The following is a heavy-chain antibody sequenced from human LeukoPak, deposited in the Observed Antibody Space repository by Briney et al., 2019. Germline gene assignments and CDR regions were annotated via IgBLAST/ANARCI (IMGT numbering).Heavy chain of an antibody. V-gene: IGHV4-39*01. Sequence: SETLSLTCTVSGGSISSSSYYWGWIRQPPGKGLEWIGSIYYSGSTYYNPSLKSRVTISVDTSKNQFSLKLSSVTAADTAVYYCARLGDYGPGVFDYWGQGTLVTVSS. D-gene: IGHD4-17*01. CDR2: IYYSGST. CDR3: ARLGDYGPGVFDY. J-gene: IGHJ4*02. CDR1: GGSISSSSYY.